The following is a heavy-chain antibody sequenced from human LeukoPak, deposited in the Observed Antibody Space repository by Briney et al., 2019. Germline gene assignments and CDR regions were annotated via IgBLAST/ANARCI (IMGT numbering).Heavy chain of an antibody. D-gene: IGHD5-24*01. Sequence: ASVKVSCKASGGTFSSYAISWVRQATGQGLEWMGWMNPNSGNTGYAQKFQGRVTITRNTSISTAYMELSSLRSEDTAVYYCARGNFGDGYNFAYWGQGTLVTVSS. V-gene: IGHV1-8*03. CDR2: MNPNSGNT. CDR1: GGTFSSYA. CDR3: ARGNFGDGYNFAY. J-gene: IGHJ4*02.